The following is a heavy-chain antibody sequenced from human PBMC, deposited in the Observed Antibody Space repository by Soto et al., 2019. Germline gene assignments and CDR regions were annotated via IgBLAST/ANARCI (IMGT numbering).Heavy chain of an antibody. V-gene: IGHV3-74*01. Sequence: GGSLRLSCAASGFTFSSYWMHWVRQAPGKGLVWVSRINSDGSSTSYADSVKGRFTISRDNAKNTLYLQMNSLRAEDTAVYYCAREGSSSWYLYYGMDVWGQGTTVTVSS. CDR1: GFTFSSYW. CDR2: INSDGSST. J-gene: IGHJ6*02. CDR3: AREGSSSWYLYYGMDV. D-gene: IGHD6-13*01.